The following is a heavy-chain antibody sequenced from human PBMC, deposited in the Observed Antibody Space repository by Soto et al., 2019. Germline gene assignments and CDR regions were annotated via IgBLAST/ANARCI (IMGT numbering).Heavy chain of an antibody. D-gene: IGHD3-16*01. J-gene: IGHJ4*02. CDR3: ARGSDGDYSDY. Sequence: SWTLSLTCTVAGGSISNYYWTWIRQPPGKGLEWIGYISYSGSTNYNPSLKSRVTISLDTSNKQFSLKLSSVTAADTAVYYCARGSDGDYSDYWGQGTLVTVSS. CDR1: GGSISNYY. CDR2: ISYSGST. V-gene: IGHV4-59*01.